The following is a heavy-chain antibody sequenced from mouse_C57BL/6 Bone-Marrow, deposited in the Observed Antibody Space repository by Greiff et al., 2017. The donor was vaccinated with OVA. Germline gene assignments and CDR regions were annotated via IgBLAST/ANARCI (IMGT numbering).Heavy chain of an antibody. V-gene: IGHV1-54*01. J-gene: IGHJ4*01. Sequence: QVQLQQSGAELVRPGTSVKVSCKASGYAFTNYLIEWVKQRPGQGLEWSGVINPGRGGTNYNEKFKGKATLTADKSSSTAYMQLSSLTSEDSAVYFCARVGSYDARDYWGQGTSGTVSS. CDR1: GYAFTNYL. CDR2: INPGRGGT. CDR3: ARVGSYDARDY. D-gene: IGHD1-1*02.